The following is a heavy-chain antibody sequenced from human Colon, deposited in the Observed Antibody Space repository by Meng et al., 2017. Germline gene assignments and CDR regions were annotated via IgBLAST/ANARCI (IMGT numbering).Heavy chain of an antibody. Sequence: DVQLVESGGGLVKPGGSLRLSCVASGFRFSDFSMTWVRQAPGKGLEWVSSISSSGNIIYYADSVRGRLIISRDNAKESVHLQMNDLRVEDTAMYYCTRSRPTSRACWGQGTLVTVSS. D-gene: IGHD6-13*01. V-gene: IGHV3-21*01. CDR2: ISSSGNII. CDR3: TRSRPTSRAC. CDR1: GFRFSDFS. J-gene: IGHJ4*02.